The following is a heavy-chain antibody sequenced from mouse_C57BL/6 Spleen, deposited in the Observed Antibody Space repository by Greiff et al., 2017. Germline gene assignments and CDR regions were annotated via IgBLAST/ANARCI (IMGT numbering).Heavy chain of an antibody. CDR2: INPSASET. CDR1: GYTFTSYW. J-gene: IGHJ3*01. D-gene: IGHD2-3*01. V-gene: IGHV1-52*01. CDR3: ARDGYYEGGFAY. Sequence: QVQLQQPGAGLVRPGSSVKLSCKASGYTFTSYWMHWVKQRPIQGLEWFGNINPSASETHYTQKFKDQAPLTLAKSSSTAYMRLSSLTYEASAVDYCARDGYYEGGFAYWGQGTLVTVSA.